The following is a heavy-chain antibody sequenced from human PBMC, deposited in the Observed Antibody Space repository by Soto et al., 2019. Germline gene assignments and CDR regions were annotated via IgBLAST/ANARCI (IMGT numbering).Heavy chain of an antibody. V-gene: IGHV3-74*01. CDR2: IDSNGIMT. CDR1: GFTFSSYW. CDR3: ASLSAPVDY. Sequence: GGSLRLSCAASGFTFSSYWMHWVRQVPGKGMEWVSKIDSNGIMTDHADSVKGRFSISRDNAKNSLYLQMDSLTVEDTAVYHCASLSAPVDYWGQGTLVTVSS. D-gene: IGHD2-2*01. J-gene: IGHJ4*01.